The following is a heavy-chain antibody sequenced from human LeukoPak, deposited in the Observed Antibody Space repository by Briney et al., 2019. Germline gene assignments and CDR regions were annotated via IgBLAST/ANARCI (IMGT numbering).Heavy chain of an antibody. CDR1: GFTFSSYE. CDR2: ISSSGSTI. D-gene: IGHD3-10*01. V-gene: IGHV3-48*03. J-gene: IGHJ6*03. CDR3: ARVQWFGIGYYYMDV. Sequence: PGGSLRLSCAASGFTFSSYEMNWVRQAPGKGLEWVSYISSSGSTIYYADSVKGRFTISRDNARNALYMQMNSLRAEDTAVYYCARVQWFGIGYYYMDVWGKGTTVTVSS.